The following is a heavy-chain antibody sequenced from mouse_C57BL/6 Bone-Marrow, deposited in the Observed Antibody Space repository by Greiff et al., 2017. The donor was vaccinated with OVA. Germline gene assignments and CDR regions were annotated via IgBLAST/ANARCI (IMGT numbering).Heavy chain of an antibody. CDR2: IYPGDGDT. J-gene: IGHJ2*01. D-gene: IGHD2-3*01. V-gene: IGHV1-82*01. Sequence: VQLQQSGPELVKPGASVKISCKASGYAFSSSWMNWVKQRPGKGLEWIGRIYPGDGDTNYNGKFKGKATLTADKSSSTAYMQLSSLTSGDSAVYFCARHEDGYYASYFDYWGQGTTLTVSS. CDR1: GYAFSSSW. CDR3: ARHEDGYYASYFDY.